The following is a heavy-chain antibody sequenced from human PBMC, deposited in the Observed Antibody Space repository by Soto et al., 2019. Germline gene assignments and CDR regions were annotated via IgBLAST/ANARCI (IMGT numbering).Heavy chain of an antibody. D-gene: IGHD2-2*02. CDR1: GFTFSSFA. CDR2: IRRTGETT. V-gene: IGHV3-23*01. Sequence: GGSLRLSCSASGFTFSSFAMSWVRQAPGKGLEWVSGIRRTGETTYYADSVKGRFTISRDNSKNTVSLEMNSLRTEDTAIYFCTNLYHGQGPADYWGQGTLVTVTS. J-gene: IGHJ4*02. CDR3: TNLYHGQGPADY.